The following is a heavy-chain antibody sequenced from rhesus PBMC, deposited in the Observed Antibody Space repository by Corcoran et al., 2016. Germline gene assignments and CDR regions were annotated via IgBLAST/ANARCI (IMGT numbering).Heavy chain of an antibody. D-gene: IGHD6-25*01. CDR2: IYGGSGST. CDR3: ASLASSGVSFEF. V-gene: IGHV4-127*01. Sequence: QVQLQESGPGLVKPSETLSLTCAVSGYSISSGYGWGWIRQPPGKGLEWIGQIYGGSGSTYYNPSLTCRVTVSKATSKNQFSLKLSSVTAADTAVYYCASLASSGVSFEFWGQGALVTVSS. J-gene: IGHJ1*01. CDR1: GYSISSGYG.